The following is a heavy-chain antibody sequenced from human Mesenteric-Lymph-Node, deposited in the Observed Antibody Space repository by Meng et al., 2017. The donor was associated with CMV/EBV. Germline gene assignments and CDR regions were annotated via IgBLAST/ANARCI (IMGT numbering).Heavy chain of an antibody. CDR1: GFTFSSYG. CDR2: IRYDGSNK. CDR3: AKDNLYDFWSGYPVSYFDY. Sequence: GESLKISCAASGFTFSSYGMHWVRQAPGKGLEWVAFIRYDGSNKYYADSVKGRFTISRDNSKNTLYLQMNSLRAEDTAVYYCAKDNLYDFWSGYPVSYFDYWGQGTLVTVSS. J-gene: IGHJ4*02. D-gene: IGHD3-3*01. V-gene: IGHV3-30*02.